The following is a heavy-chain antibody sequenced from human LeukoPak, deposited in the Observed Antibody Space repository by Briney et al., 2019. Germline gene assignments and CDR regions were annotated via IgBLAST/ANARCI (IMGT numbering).Heavy chain of an antibody. D-gene: IGHD3-16*01. CDR3: ARLRVYGYYYYRDV. J-gene: IGHJ6*03. CDR2: VYYTGST. CDR1: GGSISSNSYY. V-gene: IGHV4-39*07. Sequence: SETLSLTCTVSGGSISSNSYYWGWIRQPPGKGLEWVGTVYYTGSTNYNPSLKSRVTISLDTSMNQFSLKLSSLTAADTAVYFCARLRVYGYYYYRDVWNKGTTVTISS.